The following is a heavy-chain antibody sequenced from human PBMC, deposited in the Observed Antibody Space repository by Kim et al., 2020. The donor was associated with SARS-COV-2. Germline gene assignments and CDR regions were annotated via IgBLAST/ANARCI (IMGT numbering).Heavy chain of an antibody. CDR2: ISSSGSTI. D-gene: IGHD3-16*01. Sequence: GGSLRLSCAASGFTFSSYEMNWVRQAPGKGLEWVSYISSSGSTIYYADSVKGRFTISRDNAKNSLYLQMNSLRAEDTAVYYCARDGGGDGYPGAFDIWGQGTMVTVSS. V-gene: IGHV3-48*03. CDR1: GFTFSSYE. CDR3: ARDGGGDGYPGAFDI. J-gene: IGHJ3*02.